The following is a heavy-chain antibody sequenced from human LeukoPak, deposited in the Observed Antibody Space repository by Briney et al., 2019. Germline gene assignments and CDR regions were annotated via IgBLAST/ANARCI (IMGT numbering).Heavy chain of an antibody. V-gene: IGHV3-11*04. J-gene: IGHJ5*02. D-gene: IGHD6-19*01. Sequence: PGGSLRLSCAASGFTFSDCYMSWIRQAPGKGLEWVSYISSSGSTIYYADSVKGRFTISRDNAKNSLYLQMNSLRAEDTAVYYCARDNQAVAGNWFDPWGQGTLVTVSS. CDR2: ISSSGSTI. CDR1: GFTFSDCY. CDR3: ARDNQAVAGNWFDP.